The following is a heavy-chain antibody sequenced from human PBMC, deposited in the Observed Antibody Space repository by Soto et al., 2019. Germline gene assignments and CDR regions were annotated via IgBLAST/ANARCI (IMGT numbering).Heavy chain of an antibody. D-gene: IGHD3-3*02. V-gene: IGHV4-39*01. CDR3: ASPKIAFYNWFDP. Sequence: QLQLQESGPGLVKPSETLSLTCTVSGGSISSSSYYWGWIRQPPGKGLEWIGSSYYSGSTYYNPSLKSRVTISVDTSKNQFSLKLSSVTAADTAVYYCASPKIAFYNWFDPWGQGTLVTVSS. J-gene: IGHJ5*02. CDR1: GGSISSSSYY. CDR2: SYYSGST.